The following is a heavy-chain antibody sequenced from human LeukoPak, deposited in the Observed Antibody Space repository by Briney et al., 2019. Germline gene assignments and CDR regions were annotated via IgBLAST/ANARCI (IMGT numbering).Heavy chain of an antibody. CDR3: ARDGRYCSGGSCRIYYYYMDV. V-gene: IGHV1-18*01. CDR1: GYTFTSYG. D-gene: IGHD2-15*01. Sequence: GASVKVSCKASGYTFTSYGISWVRQAPGQGLEWMGWISAYNGNTNYAQKLQGRVTMTTDTSTSTAYMELRSLRSEDTAVYYCARDGRYCSGGSCRIYYYYMDVWGKGTTVTVSS. J-gene: IGHJ6*03. CDR2: ISAYNGNT.